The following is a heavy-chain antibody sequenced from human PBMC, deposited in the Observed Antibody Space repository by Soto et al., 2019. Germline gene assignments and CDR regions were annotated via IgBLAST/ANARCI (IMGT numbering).Heavy chain of an antibody. CDR2: FIPVVAMA. CDR1: GGTLSSFA. J-gene: IGHJ6*02. V-gene: IGHV1-69*04. Sequence: QVQLVQSGSEVKKPGSSVKVSCKTSGGTLSSFAISWVRQAPGQGLEWVGTFIPVVAMAKYGQNFQGRVTITADQSTNTLCMELSSLTYEDTAMYYCANGYDNYFSYGMDVWGQGTTVTVSS. D-gene: IGHD5-12*01. CDR3: ANGYDNYFSYGMDV.